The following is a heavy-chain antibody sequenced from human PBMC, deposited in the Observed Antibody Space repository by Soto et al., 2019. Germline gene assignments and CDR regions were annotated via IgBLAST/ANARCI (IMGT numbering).Heavy chain of an antibody. CDR3: ATPARLTVTDYYGMDV. D-gene: IGHD1-7*01. CDR2: ISYDGSNT. V-gene: IGHV3-30*03. Sequence: QVQLVESGGGVVQHGRSLRLSCAASGFTFSSYGMHWVRQAPGKGLEWVAVISYDGSNTYYADSVKGRFTISRDNSKNTMYLQMNSLRAEDTAVYYGATPARLTVTDYYGMDVWGQGPKVTVSS. CDR1: GFTFSSYG. J-gene: IGHJ6*02.